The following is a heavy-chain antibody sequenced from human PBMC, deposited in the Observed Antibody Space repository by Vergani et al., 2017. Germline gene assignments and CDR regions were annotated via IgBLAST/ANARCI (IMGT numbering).Heavy chain of an antibody. J-gene: IGHJ6*02. CDR2: LCPSGIT. Sequence: GLEWIGRLCPSGITNYKPSLKSRVTMSIDTSKNQFSLKLTSLTAADTAVYYCARARYFDWDPPLRAYYGMDVWGQGTTVTVSS. V-gene: IGHV4-4*07. CDR3: ARARYFDWDPPLRAYYGMDV. D-gene: IGHD3-9*01.